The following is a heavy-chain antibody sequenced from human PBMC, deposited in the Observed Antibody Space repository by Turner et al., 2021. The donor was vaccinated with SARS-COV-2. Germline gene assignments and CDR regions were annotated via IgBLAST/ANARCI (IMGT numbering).Heavy chain of an antibody. J-gene: IGHJ4*02. V-gene: IGHV4-59*01. CDR2: IYYSEST. CDR3: ACYDYDISRYHYAFDY. D-gene: IGHD3-22*01. Sequence: QVQLQESGPGLVKPSETLSLTCTVSGGSISSYYWSWIRQPPGKGLAWIGYIYYSESTNYNPSLKSRVTISVDTSKNQFSLKLISVTAADTAVYYFACYDYDISRYHYAFDYWGQGILVTVSS. CDR1: GGSISSYY.